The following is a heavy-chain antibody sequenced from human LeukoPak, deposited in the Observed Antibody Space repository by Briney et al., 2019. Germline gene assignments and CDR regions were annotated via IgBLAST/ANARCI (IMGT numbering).Heavy chain of an antibody. J-gene: IGHJ4*02. CDR2: FSGSGGST. D-gene: IGHD3-22*01. CDR1: GFTFSSYA. CDR3: AKEWGGFYDSSGPYHFDY. Sequence: GGSLRLSCAASGFTFSSYAMSWVRQAPGKGLEWFSAFSGSGGSTYYADSVKGRFTIPRDNSKNTLYLQMNSLRAEDTAVYYCAKEWGGFYDSSGPYHFDYWGQGTLVTVSS. V-gene: IGHV3-23*01.